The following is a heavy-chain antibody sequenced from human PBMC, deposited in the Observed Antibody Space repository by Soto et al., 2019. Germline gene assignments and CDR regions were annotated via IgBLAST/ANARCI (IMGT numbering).Heavy chain of an antibody. CDR2: IYHSRST. V-gene: IGHV4-30-2*01. CDR1: GGSISSGGYS. J-gene: IGHJ6*02. Sequence: QLQLQESGSGLVKPSQTLSLTCAVSGGSISSGGYSWGWIRQPPGKGLEWIGYIYHSRSTFYNPFLKSRATVSVDRSKNQSPLKLCSVTAADTAVYYCARLSGITSGLDVWGQGTTVTVSS. CDR3: ARLSGITSGLDV. D-gene: IGHD3-10*01.